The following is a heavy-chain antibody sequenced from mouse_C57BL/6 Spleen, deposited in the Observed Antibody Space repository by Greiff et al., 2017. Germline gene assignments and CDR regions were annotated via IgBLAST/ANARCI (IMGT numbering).Heavy chain of an antibody. J-gene: IGHJ4*01. D-gene: IGHD1-1*01. V-gene: IGHV1-9*01. CDR2: ILPGSGST. CDR1: GYTFTGYW. CDR3: ARCEIYYYGSSHYYAMDY. Sequence: QVQLQQSGAELMKPGASVKLSCKATGYTFTGYWIEWVKQRPGHGLEWIGEILPGSGSTNYNEKFKGKATITADTSSNTAYMQLSSLTTEDSAIYYCARCEIYYYGSSHYYAMDYWGQGTSVTVSS.